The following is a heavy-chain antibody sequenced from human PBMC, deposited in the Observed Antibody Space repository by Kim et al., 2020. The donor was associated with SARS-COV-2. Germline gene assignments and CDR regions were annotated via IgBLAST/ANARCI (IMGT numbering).Heavy chain of an antibody. J-gene: IGHJ6*03. V-gene: IGHV4-34*01. CDR3: ARKTLNRDDYGDYEGAGIYYMDV. Sequence: SETLSLTCAVYGGSFSGYYWSWIRQPPGKGLEWIGEINHSGSTNYNPSLKSRVTISVDTSKNQFSLKLSSVTAADTAVYYCARKTLNRDDYGDYEGAGIYYMDVWGKGTTVTVSS. CDR1: GGSFSGYY. CDR2: INHSGST. D-gene: IGHD4-17*01.